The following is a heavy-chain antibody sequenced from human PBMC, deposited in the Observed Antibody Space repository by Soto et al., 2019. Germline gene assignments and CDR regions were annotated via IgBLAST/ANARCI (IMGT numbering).Heavy chain of an antibody. J-gene: IGHJ6*02. CDR1: GGTFSSYA. Sequence: QVQLVQSGAEVKKPGSSVKVSCKASGGTFSSYAISWVRQAPGQGLEWMGGIIPIFGTANYAQKFQGRVTITADESTSTAYMELSSLRSEDTDVYYCALHYGSGSNYYYYGIDVWGQGTTVTVSS. V-gene: IGHV1-69*12. D-gene: IGHD3-10*01. CDR2: IIPIFGTA. CDR3: ALHYGSGSNYYYYGIDV.